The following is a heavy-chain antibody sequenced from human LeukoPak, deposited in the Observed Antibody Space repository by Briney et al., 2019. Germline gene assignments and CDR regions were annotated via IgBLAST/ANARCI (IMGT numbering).Heavy chain of an antibody. J-gene: IGHJ6*03. Sequence: SETLSLTCAVYGGSFSGYYWSWIRQPPGKGLEWIGEINHSGSTNYNPSLKSRVTISVDTSKNQFSLKLSSVTAADTAVYYCARATLYSTLYYYYYYMDVWGKGTTVTVSS. CDR2: INHSGST. V-gene: IGHV4-34*01. CDR3: ARATLYSTLYYYYYYMDV. D-gene: IGHD4-11*01. CDR1: GGSFSGYY.